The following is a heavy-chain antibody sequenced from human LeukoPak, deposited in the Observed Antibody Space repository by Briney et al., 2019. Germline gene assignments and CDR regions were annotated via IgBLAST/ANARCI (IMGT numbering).Heavy chain of an antibody. J-gene: IGHJ4*02. CDR1: GYTFTGYY. CDR2: INPNSGGT. Sequence: ASVKVSCKASGYTFTGYYMHWVRQAPGQGLEWMGWINPNSGGTNYAQKFQGRVTMTRDTSISTAYMELSRLRSDDTAVYYCARESSTGHSGFDYWGQGTLVTVSS. CDR3: ARESSTGHSGFDY. V-gene: IGHV1-2*02.